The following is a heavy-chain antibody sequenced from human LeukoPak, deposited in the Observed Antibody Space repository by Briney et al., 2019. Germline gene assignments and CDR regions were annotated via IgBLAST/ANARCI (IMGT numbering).Heavy chain of an antibody. V-gene: IGHV4-4*07. D-gene: IGHD1-26*01. CDR1: GSSVSSHY. Sequence: SETLSLTCTVSGSSVSSHYWSWVRQPAGKRLEWIGRIYTVGSTEYNPSLKSRVTMSVDTSNNQFSLKLSSATVADTAVYYCARDFGVVGDTDYYYYMDVWGKGTTVTVSS. CDR3: ARDFGVVGDTDYYYYMDV. CDR2: IYTVGST. J-gene: IGHJ6*03.